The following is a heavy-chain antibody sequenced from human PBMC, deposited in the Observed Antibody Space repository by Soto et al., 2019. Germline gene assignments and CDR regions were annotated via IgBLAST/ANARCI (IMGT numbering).Heavy chain of an antibody. CDR2: IKQDGSEK. V-gene: IGHV3-7*01. CDR1: GFTFSTYW. Sequence: GGSLRLSCAASGFTFSTYWMSWVRQAPAKGLEWVANIKQDGSEKYYVDSVKGRFTISRDNAKNSLYLQMNSLRAEDTAVYYCATKEIATRYYYYMDVWGKGTTVTVSS. D-gene: IGHD6-13*01. CDR3: ATKEIATRYYYYMDV. J-gene: IGHJ6*03.